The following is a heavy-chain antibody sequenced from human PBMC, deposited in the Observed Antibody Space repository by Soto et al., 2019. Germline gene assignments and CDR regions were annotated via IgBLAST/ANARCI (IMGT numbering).Heavy chain of an antibody. Sequence: ETLSLTCTVSGGSISSSSYYWGWIRQPPGKGLEWIGSIYYSGSTYYNPSLKSRVTISVDTSKNQFSLKLSSVTAADTAVYYCARLRISGVWFDPWGQGTLVTVSS. D-gene: IGHD1-20*01. V-gene: IGHV4-39*01. CDR2: IYYSGST. CDR1: GGSISSSSYY. J-gene: IGHJ5*02. CDR3: ARLRISGVWFDP.